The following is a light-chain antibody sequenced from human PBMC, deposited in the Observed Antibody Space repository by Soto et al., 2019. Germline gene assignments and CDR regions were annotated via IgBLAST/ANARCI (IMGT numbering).Light chain of an antibody. CDR3: QSYDNILSGPL. V-gene: IGLV1-40*01. CDR2: KNN. Sequence: QSVLTQPPSVSGAPGQTITMSCTGSGSNVGASYDVHWYQVLPGAGPRLLIYKNNNRPSGVPDRFSGSKSGPSASLAITWLRAEDEADYYCQSYDNILSGPLFGGGTKLTVL. J-gene: IGLJ3*02. CDR1: GSNVGASYD.